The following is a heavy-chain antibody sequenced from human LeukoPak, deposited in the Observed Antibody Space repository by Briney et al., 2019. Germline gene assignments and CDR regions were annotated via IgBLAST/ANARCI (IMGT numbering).Heavy chain of an antibody. V-gene: IGHV1-69*01. Sequence: SVKVTCKASGGTFSSYAISWVRQAPGQGLEWMGGIIPIFGTANYAQKFQGRVTITADESTSTAYMELSSLRSEDAAVYYCARENYDYVWGSYRSLYYFDYWGQGTLVTVSS. CDR3: ARENYDYVWGSYRSLYYFDY. D-gene: IGHD3-16*02. CDR1: GGTFSSYA. CDR2: IIPIFGTA. J-gene: IGHJ4*02.